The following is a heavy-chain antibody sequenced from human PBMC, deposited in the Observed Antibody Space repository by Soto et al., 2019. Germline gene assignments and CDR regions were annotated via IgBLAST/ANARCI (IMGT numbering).Heavy chain of an antibody. CDR2: IYPGDSDT. CDR1: GDSFTTYW. V-gene: IGHV5-51*01. CDR3: ARQGYTYGYDS. Sequence: GESLKISCQGSGDSFTTYWIAWVRQMPGEGLEWMGIIYPGDSDTRYSPSFQGQVTISADKSISTAYLQRSSLKASDTAIYYCARQGYTYGYDSWGQGTQVTVSS. J-gene: IGHJ4*02. D-gene: IGHD5-18*01.